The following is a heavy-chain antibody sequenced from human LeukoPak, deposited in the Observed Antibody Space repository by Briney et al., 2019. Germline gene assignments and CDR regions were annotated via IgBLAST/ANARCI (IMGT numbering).Heavy chain of an antibody. Sequence: PGGSLRLSCAASGFTFSTSGMTWVRQAPGKGLDWVSIIRGSGGTPYYTDSVKGRFTISRDNSKNTLYLQMNSLRAEDTAVYYCAKTRGISISGVVPLCDYWGQGTLVTVSS. J-gene: IGHJ4*02. CDR1: GFTFSTSG. CDR2: IRGSGGTP. D-gene: IGHD3-3*01. CDR3: AKTRGISISGVVPLCDY. V-gene: IGHV3-23*01.